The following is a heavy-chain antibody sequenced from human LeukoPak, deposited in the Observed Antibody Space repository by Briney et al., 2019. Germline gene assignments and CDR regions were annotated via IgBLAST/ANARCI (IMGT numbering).Heavy chain of an antibody. CDR3: ARDPVGGSTIFDS. V-gene: IGHV6-1*01. D-gene: IGHD1-26*01. J-gene: IGHJ4*02. CDR2: TYFRSKWYY. CDR1: GDSFSSDSAA. Sequence: SQTLSLTCAISGDSFSSDSAAWNWIRQSPSRGLEWLARTYFRSKWYYDYALAVKGLITINPDTSKNQFSLQLNSVTPEDTAVYFCARDPVGGSTIFDSWGQGTLVTVSS.